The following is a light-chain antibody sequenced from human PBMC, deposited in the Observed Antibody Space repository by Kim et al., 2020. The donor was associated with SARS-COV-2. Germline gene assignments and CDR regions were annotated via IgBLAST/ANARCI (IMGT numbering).Light chain of an antibody. CDR3: AAWDDSLSGWV. Sequence: ELTQPPSASGTPGQRVTISCSGSSSNIGSNYVYCYQQLPGTAPKLLSYRNNQRSSGVPDRFSGSKSGTSASLAISGLRSEDEADYYCAAWDDSLSGWVFGGGTQLTVL. V-gene: IGLV1-47*01. CDR2: RNN. J-gene: IGLJ3*02. CDR1: SSNIGSNY.